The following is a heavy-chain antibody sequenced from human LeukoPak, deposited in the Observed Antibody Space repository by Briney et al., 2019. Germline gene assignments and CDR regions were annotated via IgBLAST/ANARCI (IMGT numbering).Heavy chain of an antibody. J-gene: IGHJ4*02. D-gene: IGHD3-22*01. Sequence: PSETLSLTCTVTGGSMNTYYWSWIRQPPGKGLEWIGYIYYSGSTSYSPSLKSRVTMSVDTSKNQFSLNLRSVTAADTAVYHCARVSLDFYDRSGYYYFDYWGQGTLATVSS. V-gene: IGHV4-59*01. CDR1: GGSMNTYY. CDR3: ARVSLDFYDRSGYYYFDY. CDR2: IYYSGST.